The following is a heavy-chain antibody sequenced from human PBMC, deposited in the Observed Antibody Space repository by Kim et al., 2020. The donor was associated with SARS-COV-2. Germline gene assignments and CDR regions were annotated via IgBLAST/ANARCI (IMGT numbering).Heavy chain of an antibody. D-gene: IGHD6-19*01. V-gene: IGHV3-23*01. CDR3: AKDNAVAGNYYYGMDV. J-gene: IGHJ6*02. Sequence: SVKGRFTISRDNSKNTLYLQMNSLRAEDTAVYYCAKDNAVAGNYYYGMDVCGQGTTVTVSS.